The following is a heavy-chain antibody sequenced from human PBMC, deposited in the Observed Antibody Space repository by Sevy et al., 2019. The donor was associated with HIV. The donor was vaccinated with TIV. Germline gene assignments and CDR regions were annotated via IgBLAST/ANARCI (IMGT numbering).Heavy chain of an antibody. CDR2: ISAYNGNT. D-gene: IGHD6-19*01. Sequence: ASVKVSCKASGYTFTSYGISWVRQAPGQGLEWMGWISAYNGNTNYAQKLQGRVTMTTDTSTSTAYMELRSLRSDDTAVYYCASVKGIAVAGIYGMDVWGQGTTVTVSS. J-gene: IGHJ6*02. CDR3: ASVKGIAVAGIYGMDV. CDR1: GYTFTSYG. V-gene: IGHV1-18*04.